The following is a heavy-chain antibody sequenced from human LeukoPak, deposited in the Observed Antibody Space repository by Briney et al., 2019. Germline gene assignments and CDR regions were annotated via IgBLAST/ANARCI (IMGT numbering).Heavy chain of an antibody. CDR1: GGSFSGYY. CDR3: ARRGLIGAFDI. CDR2: INHSGST. J-gene: IGHJ3*02. D-gene: IGHD3-22*01. V-gene: IGHV4-34*01. Sequence: SETLSLTCAVYGGSFSGYYWSWIRQPPGKGLEWIGEINHSGSTYYNPSLKSRVTISVDTSKNQFSLKLSSVTAADTAVYYCARRGLIGAFDIWGQGTMVTVSS.